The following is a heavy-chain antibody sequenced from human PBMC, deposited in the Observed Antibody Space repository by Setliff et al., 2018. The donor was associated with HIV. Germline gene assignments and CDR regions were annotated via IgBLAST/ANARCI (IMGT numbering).Heavy chain of an antibody. CDR2: MMPSSGNT. Sequence: ASVKVSCKASGYTFTSYDINWVRQATGQGLEWMGWMMPSSGNTGYAQKFQGRLTMTRNTSISTAYMELSGLISEDAAVYYCGRAGGLRMDRGVVSDYWGQGTLVTVSS. J-gene: IGHJ4*02. V-gene: IGHV1-8*02. CDR3: GRAGGLRMDRGVVSDY. CDR1: GYTFTSYD. D-gene: IGHD3-10*01.